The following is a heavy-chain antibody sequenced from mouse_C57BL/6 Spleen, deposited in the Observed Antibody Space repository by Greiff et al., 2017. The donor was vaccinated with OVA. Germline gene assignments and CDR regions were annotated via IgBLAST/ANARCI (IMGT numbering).Heavy chain of an antibody. Sequence: EVQLQQSGPELVKPGASVKISCKASGYTFTDYYMNWVKQSHGKSLEWIGDINPNNGGTSYNQKFKGKATLTVDKSSSTAYMELRSLTSEDSAVYYCAITTVVALPLDYWGQGTTLTVSS. CDR3: AITTVVALPLDY. CDR1: GYTFTDYY. V-gene: IGHV1-26*01. J-gene: IGHJ2*01. CDR2: INPNNGGT. D-gene: IGHD1-1*01.